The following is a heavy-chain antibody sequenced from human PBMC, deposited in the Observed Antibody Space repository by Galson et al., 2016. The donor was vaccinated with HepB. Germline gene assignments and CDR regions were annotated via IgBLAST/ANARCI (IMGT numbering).Heavy chain of an antibody. CDR1: GYTFTNYD. V-gene: IGHV1-8*02. CDR2: MNPNSGNT. J-gene: IGHJ2*01. Sequence: SVKVSCKASGYTFTNYDINWVRQAAGQGLEWMAWMNPNSGNTGYAQKFQGRVTLTRDTSISTAYMELTSLTSEDTAVYYCARVSSGTYFRYWYFDLWGHGTLVTVSS. CDR3: ARVSSGTYFRYWYFDL. D-gene: IGHD1-26*01.